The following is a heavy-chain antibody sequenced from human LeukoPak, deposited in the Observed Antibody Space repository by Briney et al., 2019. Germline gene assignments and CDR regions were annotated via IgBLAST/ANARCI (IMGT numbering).Heavy chain of an antibody. V-gene: IGHV4-59*08. CDR3: ARSYGSGSYHDY. CDR1: GGSISSYY. D-gene: IGHD3-10*01. J-gene: IGHJ4*02. CDR2: IYYSGST. Sequence: SETLSLTCTVSGGSISSYYWSWLRQPPGKGLEWIGYIYYSGSTNYNPSLKSRVTISVDTSKNQFSLKLSSVTAADTAVYYCARSYGSGSYHDYWGQGTLVTVSS.